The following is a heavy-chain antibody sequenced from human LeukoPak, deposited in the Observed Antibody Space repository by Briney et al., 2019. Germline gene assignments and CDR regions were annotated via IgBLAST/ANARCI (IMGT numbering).Heavy chain of an antibody. D-gene: IGHD3-10*01. CDR2: IYPGDSDT. Sequence: GEALKISLKGSGYSFTSYWIGWVRPMPGKGVEWMGIIYPGDSDTRYSPSFQGQVTISADKSISTAYLQWSSLKASDTAMYYCARHVPGSDDAFDIWGQGKMVTVSS. CDR1: GYSFTSYW. V-gene: IGHV5-51*01. J-gene: IGHJ3*02. CDR3: ARHVPGSDDAFDI.